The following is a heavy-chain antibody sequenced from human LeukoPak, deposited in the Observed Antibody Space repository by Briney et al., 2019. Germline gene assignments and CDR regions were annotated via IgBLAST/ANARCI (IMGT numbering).Heavy chain of an antibody. Sequence: PSETLSLTCTVSGGSISSSSYYWGWIRQPPGKGLEWIGSIYYSGSTYYNPSLKSRVTISVDTSKNQFSLKLSSVTAADTAVYCCARDSRSHYYYYYMDVWGKGTTVTVSS. D-gene: IGHD3-16*01. V-gene: IGHV4-39*07. J-gene: IGHJ6*03. CDR3: ARDSRSHYYYYYMDV. CDR1: GGSISSSSYY. CDR2: IYYSGST.